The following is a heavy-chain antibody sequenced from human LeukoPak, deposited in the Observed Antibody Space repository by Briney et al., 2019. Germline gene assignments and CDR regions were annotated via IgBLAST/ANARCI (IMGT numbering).Heavy chain of an antibody. CDR2: FDPEDGET. J-gene: IGHJ4*02. D-gene: IGHD3-10*01. V-gene: IGHV1-24*01. Sequence: ASVKVSCKVSGYTLTELSMHWVRQAPGKGLEWMGGFDPEDGETIYAQKFQGRVTMTEDTSTDTAYMELSSLRSEDTAVYYCARVGYGSGKFDYWGQGTLVTVSS. CDR1: GYTLTELS. CDR3: ARVGYGSGKFDY.